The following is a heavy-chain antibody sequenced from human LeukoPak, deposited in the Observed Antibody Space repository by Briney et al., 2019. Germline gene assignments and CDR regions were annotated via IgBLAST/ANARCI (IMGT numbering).Heavy chain of an antibody. CDR2: IYYSGST. CDR1: GGSISSSSYY. Sequence: SETLSLTCTVSGGSISSSSYYWGWIRQPPGKGLEWIGSIYYSGSTYYNPSPKSRVTISVDTSKNQFSLKLGSVTAADTAVYYCARGRWNYDSSGYYTPRSNYFDYWGQGTLVTVSS. V-gene: IGHV4-39*01. CDR3: ARGRWNYDSSGYYTPRSNYFDY. J-gene: IGHJ4*02. D-gene: IGHD3-22*01.